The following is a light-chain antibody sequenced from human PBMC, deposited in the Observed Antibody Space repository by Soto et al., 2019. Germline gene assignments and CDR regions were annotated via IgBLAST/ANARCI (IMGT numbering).Light chain of an antibody. CDR1: QSVTSN. CDR3: QQRSKWPLT. V-gene: IGKV3-11*01. J-gene: IGKJ4*01. CDR2: GVS. Sequence: EIVLTQSSATLSLSPGERATLSCRASQSVTSNALAWYQQKPGQAPRLLIYGVSSRATGIPDRFSGSGSGTDFTLTISSLEPEDFAVYYCQQRSKWPLTFGGGTTGDIK.